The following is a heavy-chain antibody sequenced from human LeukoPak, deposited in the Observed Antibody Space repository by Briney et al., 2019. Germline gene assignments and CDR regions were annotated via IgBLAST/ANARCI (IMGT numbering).Heavy chain of an antibody. D-gene: IGHD3-22*01. J-gene: IGHJ3*02. CDR2: ISSGGIT. CDR3: ATHYYDSSGYYYDHAFDI. CDR1: GVTVSNNY. V-gene: IGHV3-53*01. Sequence: GGSLRLSCAASGVTVSNNYMNWVRQAPGRGLEWVSVISSGGITYYADSLTGRFTISRDNSKNTLYLQMNNLRAEDTAVYYCATHYYDSSGYYYDHAFDIWGQGTMVTVSS.